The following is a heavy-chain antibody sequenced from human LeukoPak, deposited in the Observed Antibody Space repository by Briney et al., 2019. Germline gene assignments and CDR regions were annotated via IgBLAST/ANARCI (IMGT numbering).Heavy chain of an antibody. CDR1: GGSFSGYY. CDR2: INHSGST. CDR3: ARRTSLWFGEFPQHKPYNFDY. D-gene: IGHD3-10*01. V-gene: IGHV4-34*01. J-gene: IGHJ4*02. Sequence: SETLSLTCAVYGGSFSGYYWSWIRQPPGKGLEWLGEINHSGSTNYNPSLKSRVTISVDTSKNQFSLKLSSVTAADTAVYYCARRTSLWFGEFPQHKPYNFDYWGQGTQVTVSS.